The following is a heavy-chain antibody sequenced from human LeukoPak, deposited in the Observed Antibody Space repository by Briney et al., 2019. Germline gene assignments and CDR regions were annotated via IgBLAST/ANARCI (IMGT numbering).Heavy chain of an antibody. J-gene: IGHJ4*02. CDR1: GYTFTGYY. CDR3: ARVSYASYCSGGSCYPETIDY. Sequence: ASVKVSCTASGYTFTGYYMHWVRQAPGQGLEWMGWINPNSGGTNYAQKFQGRVTMTRDTSISTAYMELSRLRSDDTAVYYCARVSYASYCSGGSCYPETIDYWGQGTLVTVSS. V-gene: IGHV1-2*02. CDR2: INPNSGGT. D-gene: IGHD2-15*01.